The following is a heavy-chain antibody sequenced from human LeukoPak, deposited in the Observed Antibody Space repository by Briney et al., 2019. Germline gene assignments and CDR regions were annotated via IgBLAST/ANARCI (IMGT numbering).Heavy chain of an antibody. J-gene: IGHJ4*02. Sequence: GGSLRLSCAASGFSFSTYGMHWVRQAPGKGLEWVAVVSHDGNNKYYVDSVKGRFTISRDNSRNTLYLQMNSLRAEDTAVYFCASEYNIGGFDYWGQGTLVTVSS. D-gene: IGHD6-19*01. CDR1: GFSFSTYG. CDR2: VSHDGNNK. V-gene: IGHV3-30*03. CDR3: ASEYNIGGFDY.